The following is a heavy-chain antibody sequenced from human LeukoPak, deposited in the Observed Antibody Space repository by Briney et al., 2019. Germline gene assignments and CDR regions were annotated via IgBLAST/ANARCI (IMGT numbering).Heavy chain of an antibody. V-gene: IGHV4-61*02. J-gene: IGHJ4*02. CDR2: IYTSGST. Sequence: PSQTLSLTCTVSGGSISSGSYYWSWIRQPAGKGLEWIGRIYTSGSTNYNPSLKSRVTMSVDTSKNQFSLKLSSVTAADTAVYYCARDRDIAAAIRLGYYFDYWGQGTLVTVSS. D-gene: IGHD6-13*01. CDR3: ARDRDIAAAIRLGYYFDY. CDR1: GGSISSGSYY.